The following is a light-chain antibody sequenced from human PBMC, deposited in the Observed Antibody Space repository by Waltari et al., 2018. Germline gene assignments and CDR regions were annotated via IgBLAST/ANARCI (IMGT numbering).Light chain of an antibody. CDR2: EGS. J-gene: IGLJ3*02. Sequence: QSVLTQPASVSGSPGPSITISCTGSRSDFGNYNFVSWYQQHPDEAPKLVIYEGSKRPSGISIRCSGSKSGNTASLTISRLQAEDEADYFCCSYAGSRTPWVFGGGTRVTVL. CDR1: RSDFGNYNF. V-gene: IGLV2-23*01. CDR3: CSYAGSRTPWV.